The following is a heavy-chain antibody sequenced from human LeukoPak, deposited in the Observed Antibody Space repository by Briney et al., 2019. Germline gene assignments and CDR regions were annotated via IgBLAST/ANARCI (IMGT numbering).Heavy chain of an antibody. D-gene: IGHD4-17*01. CDR1: GFTFSSYS. J-gene: IGHJ4*02. V-gene: IGHV3-21*01. Sequence: PGGSLRLSCAASGFTFSSYSMNWVRQAPGKGLEWVSSISSSSSYICYADSVKGRFTISRDNAKNSLYLQMNSLRAEDTAVYYCARFTYGDYSAPGFGYWGQGTLVTVSS. CDR3: ARFTYGDYSAPGFGY. CDR2: ISSSSSYI.